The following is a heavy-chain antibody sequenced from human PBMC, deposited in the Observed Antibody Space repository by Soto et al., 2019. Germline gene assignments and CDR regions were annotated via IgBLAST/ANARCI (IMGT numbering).Heavy chain of an antibody. CDR2: ISYDGRRT. D-gene: IGHD2-21*02. V-gene: IGHV3-30*04. CDR1: GFTISSYT. Sequence: GGSLRLSCAASGFTISSYTMHWVRQDPGKGLEWVAIISYDGRRTYYADSVKGRFTVSRDTSTNTLYLQMNSLRREDTAVYYCERVPTSLTYDYWGQGTRVTVS. J-gene: IGHJ4*02. CDR3: ERVPTSLTYDY.